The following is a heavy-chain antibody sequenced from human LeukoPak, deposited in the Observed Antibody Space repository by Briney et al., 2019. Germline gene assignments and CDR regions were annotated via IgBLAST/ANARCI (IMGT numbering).Heavy chain of an antibody. J-gene: IGHJ4*02. Sequence: SETLSLTCTVSGGSISSGDYYWSWIRQPPGKGLEWIGYIYYSGSTYYNPSLKSRVTISVDTSKNQFSLKLSSVTAADTAVYYCARAGGEWLSPTHEYYFDYWGQGTLATVSS. CDR2: IYYSGST. V-gene: IGHV4-30-4*01. CDR3: ARAGGEWLSPTHEYYFDY. D-gene: IGHD3-3*01. CDR1: GGSISSGDYY.